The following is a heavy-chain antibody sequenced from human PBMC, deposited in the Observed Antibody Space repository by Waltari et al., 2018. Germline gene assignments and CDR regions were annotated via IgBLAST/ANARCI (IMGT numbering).Heavy chain of an antibody. V-gene: IGHV3-74*01. J-gene: IGHJ3*02. CDR2: VNGDGSST. CDR1: GFPLSSYW. Sequence: EVQLVESGGGLVQPGGSLRLSCAAPGFPLSSYWMYWVRHAPGQGLVWVSRVNGDGSSTTYADSVKGRFTISRDNAKNTLYLQMNSLRVEDTAVYYCARGGGHSWDAFDIWGQGTMVTVSS. CDR3: ARGGGHSWDAFDI. D-gene: IGHD2-15*01.